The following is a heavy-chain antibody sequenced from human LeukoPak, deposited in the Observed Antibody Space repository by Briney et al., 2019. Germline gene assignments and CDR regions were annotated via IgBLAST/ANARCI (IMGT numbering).Heavy chain of an antibody. V-gene: IGHV3-74*01. CDR3: ARGGNTIFGVLDY. CDR2: INSDGSTT. CDR1: GFTFSNYW. J-gene: IGHJ4*02. D-gene: IGHD3-3*01. Sequence: GGSLRLSCTGTGFTFSNYWMHWVRQAPGKGLVWVSRINSDGSTTTYTDSVKGRFTLSRDNAKNSLYLQMNSLRAEDTAVYYCARGGNTIFGVLDYWGQGTLVTVSS.